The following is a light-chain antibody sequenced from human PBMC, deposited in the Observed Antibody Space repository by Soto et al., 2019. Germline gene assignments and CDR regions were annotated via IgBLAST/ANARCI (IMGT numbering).Light chain of an antibody. Sequence: IRISVSPATVPAGLRNGVTITFPASQRISSWLAGYQQKPGKAPKLLIYDASSLESGVPSRVSGSGSGTEFTLTISSLQPDDFASYYCQQHKSYPVTFGGGTRLEI. V-gene: IGKV1-5*01. J-gene: IGKJ5*01. CDR3: QQHKSYPVT. CDR2: DAS. CDR1: QRISSW.